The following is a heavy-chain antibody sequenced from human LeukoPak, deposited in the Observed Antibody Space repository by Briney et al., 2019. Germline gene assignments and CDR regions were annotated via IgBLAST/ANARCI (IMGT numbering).Heavy chain of an antibody. D-gene: IGHD2-15*01. CDR3: ARYCNGVTCYSGYDY. CDR1: GFTFSSYA. V-gene: IGHV3-64*01. CDR2: ISTNGGGT. Sequence: PGGSLRLSCAASGFTFSSYAMHWVRQTPGKGLEYVSAISTNGGGTYYANSAKGRFTIFRDNSKNTLYLQMGSLRAEDMAVYFCARYCNGVTCYSGYDYWGQGTLVTVSS. J-gene: IGHJ4*02.